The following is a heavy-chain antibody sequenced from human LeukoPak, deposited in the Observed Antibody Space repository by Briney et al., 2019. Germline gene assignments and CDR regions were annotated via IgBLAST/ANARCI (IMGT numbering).Heavy chain of an antibody. V-gene: IGHV3-48*02. D-gene: IGHD6-13*01. CDR1: GFTFSSYS. CDR3: ASRSGYSSSWSSGGYY. J-gene: IGHJ4*02. Sequence: GGSLRLSCAASGFTFSSYSMNWVRQAPGKGLEWVSYISSSSSTIYYADSVKGRFTISRDNAKNSLYLQMNSLRDEDTAVYYCASRSGYSSSWSSGGYYWGQGTLVIVST. CDR2: ISSSSSTI.